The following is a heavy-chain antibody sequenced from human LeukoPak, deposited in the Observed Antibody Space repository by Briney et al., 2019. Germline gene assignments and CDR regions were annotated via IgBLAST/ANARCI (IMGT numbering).Heavy chain of an antibody. CDR2: ISGGGVST. CDR3: AKGGHYSSFDY. J-gene: IGHJ4*02. CDR1: GLIFENSA. Sequence: PGGSLRLSCAASGLIFENSAMTWVRQAPGKGLEWVSTISGGGVSTFYADPVRGRFTISRDNSKNEFFIQMDSLRAEDTALYFCAKGGHYSSFDYWGQGSLVIISS. D-gene: IGHD6-19*01. V-gene: IGHV3-23*01.